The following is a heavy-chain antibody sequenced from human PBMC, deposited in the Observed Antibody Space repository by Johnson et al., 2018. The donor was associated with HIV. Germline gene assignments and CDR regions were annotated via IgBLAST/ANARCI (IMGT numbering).Heavy chain of an antibody. CDR2: INWNGGST. Sequence: VQLVESGGGVVRPGGSLRLSCTASGFTFDDYGMSWVRQAPGKGLEWVSGINWNGGSTGYAESVKGRFTISRENAKNSLYLQMNSLIAEDTALYYCARALLIAARPVGAFDIWGQGTMVTVSS. J-gene: IGHJ3*02. CDR3: ARALLIAARPVGAFDI. D-gene: IGHD6-6*01. V-gene: IGHV3-20*04. CDR1: GFTFDDYG.